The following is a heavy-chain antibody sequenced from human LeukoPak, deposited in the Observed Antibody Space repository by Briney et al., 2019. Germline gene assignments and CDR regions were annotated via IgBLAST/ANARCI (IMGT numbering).Heavy chain of an antibody. D-gene: IGHD2-15*01. J-gene: IGHJ4*02. V-gene: IGHV4-39*01. CDR1: GDSISSRSYY. Sequence: PSETLSLTCTVSGDSISSRSYYWGWIRQPPGKGLEWIGSIFFGGSTYYNPSLKSRVTISVDTSKNQFSLKLSSVTAPDTAVYYCARSLANSLVVAAMYCFDYWGQGTLLTVSS. CDR2: IFFGGST. CDR3: ARSLANSLVVAAMYCFDY.